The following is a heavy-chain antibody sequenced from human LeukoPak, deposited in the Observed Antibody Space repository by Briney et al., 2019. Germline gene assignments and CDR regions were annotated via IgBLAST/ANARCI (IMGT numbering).Heavy chain of an antibody. CDR2: IWYDGINK. CDR3: ARDFESYYDA. Sequence: PGGSLRLSCAASGFTFWSYGMHWVRQSPGKGLEWVALIWYDGINKYYADSVKGRFTISRDNSKYTLYLQMNSLRAEDTAVYYCARDFESYYDAWGQGTLVTVSS. J-gene: IGHJ5*02. V-gene: IGHV3-33*01. D-gene: IGHD3-22*01. CDR1: GFTFWSYG.